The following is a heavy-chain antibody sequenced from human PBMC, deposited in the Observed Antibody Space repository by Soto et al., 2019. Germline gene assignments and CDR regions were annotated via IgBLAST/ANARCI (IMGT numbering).Heavy chain of an antibody. CDR2: ISYDGSNK. J-gene: IGHJ4*02. CDR3: ARDLHDIAVAGPGAFYY. D-gene: IGHD6-19*01. V-gene: IGHV3-30-3*01. Sequence: VQLVESGGGVVQPGRSLRLSCAASGFTFSSYAMHWVRQAPGKGLEWVAVISYDGSNKYYADSVKGRFTIARDNSKNTLYLQMNSRRAEDTAVYYCARDLHDIAVAGPGAFYYWGQGTLVTVSS. CDR1: GFTFSSYA.